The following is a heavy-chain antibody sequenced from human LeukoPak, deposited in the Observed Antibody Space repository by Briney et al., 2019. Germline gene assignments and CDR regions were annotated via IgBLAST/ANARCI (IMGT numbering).Heavy chain of an antibody. D-gene: IGHD2-21*02. V-gene: IGHV3-7*03. J-gene: IGHJ4*02. CDR3: TTSDREY. CDR2: IKPDGNDK. CDR1: GFTFSIHW. Sequence: GGSLRLSCVASGFTFSIHWMTWVRQAPGKGLEWVATIKPDGNDKFFVDSVKGRFTISRDNAKTSLFLQMNSLRAEDTAIYYCTTSDREYWGQGALVTVSS.